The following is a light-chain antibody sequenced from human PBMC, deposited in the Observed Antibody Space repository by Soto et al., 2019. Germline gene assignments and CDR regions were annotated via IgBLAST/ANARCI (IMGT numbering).Light chain of an antibody. CDR3: QHRMNWPLT. V-gene: IGKV3-11*01. CDR2: DAS. Sequence: EIVLTQSPAALSLSPAERATLSCGASQSVSSYLLWYQQKPGQAPRLLIYDASNRATGIPARFSGSGSETDFTLTISSLEPEDFAVYYCQHRMNWPLTFGQGTRLEIK. CDR1: QSVSSY. J-gene: IGKJ5*01.